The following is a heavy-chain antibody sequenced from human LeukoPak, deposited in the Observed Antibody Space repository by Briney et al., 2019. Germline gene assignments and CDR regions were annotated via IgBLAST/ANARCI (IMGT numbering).Heavy chain of an antibody. CDR3: ARGGSGWSPIFDY. Sequence: SETLSLTCTVSGGSIRSYYWSWIRQPPGKGLEWIGYMYYRGNTNYNPSLKSRVTISVDTSKNQFSLKLSSVTAADTAVYYCARGGSGWSPIFDYWGQGTLVTVSS. CDR2: MYYRGNT. J-gene: IGHJ4*02. D-gene: IGHD6-19*01. V-gene: IGHV4-59*08. CDR1: GGSIRSYY.